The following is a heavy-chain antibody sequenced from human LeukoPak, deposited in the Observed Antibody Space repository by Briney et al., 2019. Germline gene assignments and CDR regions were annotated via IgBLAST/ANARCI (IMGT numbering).Heavy chain of an antibody. D-gene: IGHD6-6*01. J-gene: IGHJ4*02. CDR1: GFTFSSYA. V-gene: IGHV3-30*01. CDR3: ATFENSSSSDY. Sequence: GRSLRLSCAASGFTFSSYAMHWVRQAPGKGLEWVAVISYDGSNKYYADSVKGRFTISRDNSKNTLYLQMNSLRAEDTAVYYCATFENSSSSDYWGQGTLVTVSS. CDR2: ISYDGSNK.